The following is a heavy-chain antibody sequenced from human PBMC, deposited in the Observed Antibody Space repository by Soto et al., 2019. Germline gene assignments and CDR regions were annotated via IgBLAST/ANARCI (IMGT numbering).Heavy chain of an antibody. CDR1: GYTFTSYG. CDR3: AGVAVAGPVGHDFDY. V-gene: IGHV1-18*01. Sequence: QVQLVQSGAEVKKPGASVKVSCKASGYTFTSYGISWVRQAPGQGLEWMGWISAYNGNTNYAQKLQGRVTMTTDTSTRTANVELRGLRSDDTAVYYCAGVAVAGPVGHDFDYGGQGTLVTVSS. CDR2: ISAYNGNT. J-gene: IGHJ4*02. D-gene: IGHD6-19*01.